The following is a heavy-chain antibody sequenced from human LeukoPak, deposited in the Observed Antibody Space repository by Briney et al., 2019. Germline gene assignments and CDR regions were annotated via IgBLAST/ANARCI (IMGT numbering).Heavy chain of an antibody. CDR2: IIPIFGTP. V-gene: IGHV1-69*05. Sequence: SGKVPCKSSGGSFSSYAISWVRQAPAQGLEWMGGIIPIFGTPNYAQKFQGRVTIITDAPTGTAYMELSSLRSEDTAVYYCARRSRDCSAGSCYAPFDHWGQGTLVTVSS. D-gene: IGHD2-15*01. CDR1: GGSFSSYA. CDR3: ARRSRDCSAGSCYAPFDH. J-gene: IGHJ4*02.